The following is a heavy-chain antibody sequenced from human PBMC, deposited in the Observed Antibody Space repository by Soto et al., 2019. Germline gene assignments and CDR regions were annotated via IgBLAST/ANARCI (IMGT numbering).Heavy chain of an antibody. Sequence: ASVKVSCKASGYTFTDYSMHWVRQAPGQGLEWMGWIYPDSGGTNYPQKFQGRVTMTRDTSIRTAFMELSSLRSDDTAVYYCAPSNGNLTFQHWGQGTLVTVSS. CDR2: IYPDSGGT. J-gene: IGHJ1*01. CDR3: APSNGNLTFQH. V-gene: IGHV1-2*02. D-gene: IGHD2-8*01. CDR1: GYTFTDYS.